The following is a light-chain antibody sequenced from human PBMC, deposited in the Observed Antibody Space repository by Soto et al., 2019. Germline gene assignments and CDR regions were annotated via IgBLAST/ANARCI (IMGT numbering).Light chain of an antibody. CDR1: LPMNNN. J-gene: IGKJ1*01. CDR3: QQYNERPPWT. Sequence: EIVMTQSPATLSVSPGESVTLSCRASLPMNNNIAWYQHKPGQAPRLLIFGASSRATGVPGRFSGSGFGTEFTLSISSLQSEDFALYYCQQYNERPPWTFGQGTTVEMK. CDR2: GAS. V-gene: IGKV3-15*01.